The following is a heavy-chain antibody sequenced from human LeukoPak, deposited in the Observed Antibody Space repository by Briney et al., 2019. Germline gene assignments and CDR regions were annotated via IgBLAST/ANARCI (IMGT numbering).Heavy chain of an antibody. J-gene: IGHJ5*02. CDR3: ARVPADPYGYWFDP. Sequence: SETLSLTCTVSGYSINNNYYWGWIRQPPGKGLEWIGIIYHSGSTYYNPSLKSRVTISVDRSKNQFSLKLSSVTAADTAVYYCARVPADPYGYWFDPWGQGTLVTVSS. CDR1: GYSINNNYY. CDR2: IYHSGST. D-gene: IGHD2-2*01. V-gene: IGHV4-38-2*02.